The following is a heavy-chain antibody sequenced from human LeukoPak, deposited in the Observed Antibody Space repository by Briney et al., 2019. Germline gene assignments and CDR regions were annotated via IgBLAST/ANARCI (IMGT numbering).Heavy chain of an antibody. V-gene: IGHV3-23*01. CDR3: AKSQQWLVKGPPKLDY. J-gene: IGHJ4*02. D-gene: IGHD6-19*01. Sequence: GGSLRLSCAASGFTFSSYTMSWVRQAPGKGLEWVSAISGSGGSTYYADSVKGRFTISRDNSKNTLYLQMNSLRAEDTAVYYCAKSQQWLVKGPPKLDYWGQGTLVTVSS. CDR2: ISGSGGST. CDR1: GFTFSSYT.